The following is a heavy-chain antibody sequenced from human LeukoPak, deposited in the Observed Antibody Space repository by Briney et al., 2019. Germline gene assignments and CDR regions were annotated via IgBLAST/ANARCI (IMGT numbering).Heavy chain of an antibody. J-gene: IGHJ4*02. CDR2: IYYSGSP. CDR1: GDSISSSCHY. D-gene: IGHD2-2*01. V-gene: IGHV4-39*07. Sequence: SETLSLTCTVSGDSISSSCHYWGWIRQPPGKGLEWIGRIYYSGSPSFNPSLKSRVTMSVDTSKNQFSLKLNSVTAADTAVYHCARDLLILPTAIFDNWGQGTLVTVSS. CDR3: ARDLLILPTAIFDN.